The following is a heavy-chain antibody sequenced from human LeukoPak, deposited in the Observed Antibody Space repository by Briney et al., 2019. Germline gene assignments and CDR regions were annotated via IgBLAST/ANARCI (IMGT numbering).Heavy chain of an antibody. CDR2: ISSSSSSYK. V-gene: IGHV3-21*01. CDR1: GFTFSSYS. J-gene: IGHJ4*02. CDR3: ARRVDTYYNFWSGYLDY. D-gene: IGHD3-3*01. Sequence: GGSLRLSCAASGFTFSSYSMNWVRQAPGKGLEWVSSISSSSSSYKYYADSVKGRFTISRDNAKNSLYLQMNSLRAEDTAVYYCARRVDTYYNFWSGYLDYWGQGTLVTVSS.